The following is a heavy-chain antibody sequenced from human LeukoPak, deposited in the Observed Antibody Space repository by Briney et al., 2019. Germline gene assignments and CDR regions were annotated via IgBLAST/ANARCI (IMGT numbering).Heavy chain of an antibody. J-gene: IGHJ4*02. CDR2: ISYDGRNI. Sequence: LSLTCAVSGGSINSNNWWSGVRQPPGKGLEGVAVISYDGRNIHYPDSVKGRFTSSRDISTDTLWLQMDSLRTEDTAVYYCAKGPLRGTAAAIDYWGQGTLVTVSS. D-gene: IGHD2-2*01. V-gene: IGHV3-30*18. CDR3: AKGPLRGTAAAIDY. CDR1: GGSINSNN.